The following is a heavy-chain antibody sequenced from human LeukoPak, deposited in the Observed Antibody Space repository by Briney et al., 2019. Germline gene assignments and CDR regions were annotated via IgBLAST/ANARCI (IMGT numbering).Heavy chain of an antibody. CDR2: IYYSGST. Sequence: SETLSLTCTVSGGSIGSYYWSWIRQPPGKGLEWIGYIYYSGSTNYNPSLKSRVTISVDTSKNQFSLKLSSVTAADTAVYYCARGTMVRGVKGENWFDPWGQGTLVTVSS. J-gene: IGHJ5*02. D-gene: IGHD3-10*01. CDR3: ARGTMVRGVKGENWFDP. V-gene: IGHV4-59*01. CDR1: GGSIGSYY.